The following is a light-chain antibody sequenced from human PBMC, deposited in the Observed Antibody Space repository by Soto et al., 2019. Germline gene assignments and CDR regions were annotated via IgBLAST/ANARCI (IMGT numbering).Light chain of an antibody. CDR2: EVT. CDR1: SSDIGGYKL. J-gene: IGLJ1*01. Sequence: QSALTQPASVSGSPGQSITISCTGSSSDIGGYKLVSWYQQHPGKAPKLMIYEVTKRPSGVSNRFSASKSGNAASLTISGLQAEDEADYYCCSYTSTTNIYVFGSGTKVTVL. CDR3: CSYTSTTNIYV. V-gene: IGLV2-14*02.